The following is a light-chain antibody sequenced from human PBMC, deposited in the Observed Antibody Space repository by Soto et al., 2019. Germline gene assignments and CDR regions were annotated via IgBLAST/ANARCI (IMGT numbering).Light chain of an antibody. CDR3: QQYSNLIT. J-gene: IGKJ5*01. Sequence: DIQMTQSPSTLSGSVGDRVTITCQASQDVSNYLNWYQQKLGKAPKLLIYDASNLETGVPSRFSGSGSGTYFSFTISSLQPEDFATYYCQQYSNLITFGQGTRLEI. CDR1: QDVSNY. V-gene: IGKV1-33*01. CDR2: DAS.